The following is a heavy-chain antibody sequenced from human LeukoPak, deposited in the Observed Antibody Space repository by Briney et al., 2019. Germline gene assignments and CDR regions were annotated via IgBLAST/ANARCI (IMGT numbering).Heavy chain of an antibody. CDR3: AGSYDSSGYYY. V-gene: IGHV4-59*01. CDR1: GGSISSYY. Sequence: SETLSLTCTVSGGSISSYYWSWIRRPPGKGLEWIGYIYYSGSTNYNPSLKSRVTISVDTSKNQFSLKLSSVTAADTAVYCCAGSYDSSGYYYWGQGTLVTVSS. D-gene: IGHD3-22*01. J-gene: IGHJ4*02. CDR2: IYYSGST.